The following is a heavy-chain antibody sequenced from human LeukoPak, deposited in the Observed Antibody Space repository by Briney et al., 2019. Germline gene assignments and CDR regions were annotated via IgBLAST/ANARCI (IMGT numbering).Heavy chain of an antibody. CDR1: GYTFGSYW. Sequence: GGSLRLSCAASGYTFGSYWMYWVRQAPGKGLVWVSRINNDGSSTIYADSVKGRLTISRDNAKNTLYLQMNSLRDDDTAVYYCVRDNGGEHLWGQGTLVTVSS. CDR3: VRDNGGEHL. D-gene: IGHD3-16*01. V-gene: IGHV3-74*01. CDR2: INNDGSST. J-gene: IGHJ4*02.